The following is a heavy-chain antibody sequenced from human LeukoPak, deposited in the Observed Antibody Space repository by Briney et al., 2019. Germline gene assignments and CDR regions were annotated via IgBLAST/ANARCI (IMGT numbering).Heavy chain of an antibody. D-gene: IGHD6-19*01. Sequence: ASVKVSCKASGYTFTSYGMSWVRQAPGQGLEWMGWISGYNGNTKYAQKFQGRVTMTRDMSTSTVYMELSSLRSEDTAVYYCARGPRQWLGHIAYYYYYYMDVWGKGTTVTVSS. J-gene: IGHJ6*03. CDR3: ARGPRQWLGHIAYYYYYYMDV. CDR1: GYTFTSYG. V-gene: IGHV1-18*01. CDR2: ISGYNGNT.